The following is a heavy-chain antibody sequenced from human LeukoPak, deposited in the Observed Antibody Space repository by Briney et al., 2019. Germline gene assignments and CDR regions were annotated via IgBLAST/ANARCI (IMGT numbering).Heavy chain of an antibody. V-gene: IGHV3-20*04. J-gene: IGHJ6*03. CDR1: GFTFDDYG. D-gene: IGHD6-19*01. CDR2: INWNGGST. CDR3: ARGLRALYSSGSYYMDV. Sequence: GGSLRLSCAASGFTFDDYGMSWVRQAPGKGLEWVSGINWNGGSTGYADSVKGRFTISRDNAKNSLYLQMNSLRAEDTALYYCARGLRALYSSGSYYMDVWGKGTTVTVSS.